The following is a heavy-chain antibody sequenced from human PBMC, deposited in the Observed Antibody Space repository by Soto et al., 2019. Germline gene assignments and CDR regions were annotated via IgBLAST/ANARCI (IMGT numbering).Heavy chain of an antibody. CDR1: GGTFSSYA. CDR2: IIPIFGTA. Sequence: SVKVSCKASGGTFSSYAISWVRQAPGQGLEWMGGIIPIFGTANYAQKFQGRVTITADESTSTAHMELSSLRSEDTAVYYCARERINCSGGSCYYHPGVDVWGQGTTVTVSS. V-gene: IGHV1-69*13. D-gene: IGHD2-15*01. J-gene: IGHJ6*02. CDR3: ARERINCSGGSCYYHPGVDV.